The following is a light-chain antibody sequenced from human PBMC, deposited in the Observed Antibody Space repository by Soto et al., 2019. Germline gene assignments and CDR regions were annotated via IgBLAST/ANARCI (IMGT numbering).Light chain of an antibody. V-gene: IGKV3-11*01. Sequence: EIVLTQSPAILSLSPGERATLSCRASQSVSTYLAWYQQKPGQAPRLLIYDASNRATGIPAKFSGSGSGTDFTLTISSQEPEDFAVYYCQQRSNWVTFGGGTKVEIK. CDR1: QSVSTY. J-gene: IGKJ4*01. CDR2: DAS. CDR3: QQRSNWVT.